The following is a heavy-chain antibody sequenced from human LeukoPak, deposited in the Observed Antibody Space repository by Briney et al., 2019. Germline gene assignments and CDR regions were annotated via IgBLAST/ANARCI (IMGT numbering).Heavy chain of an antibody. D-gene: IGHD6-19*01. V-gene: IGHV4-38-2*01. J-gene: IGHJ6*03. CDR2: IYHSGST. CDR3: ARHRRQWLAYYYYYYMDV. CDR1: GYSISSGYY. Sequence: SETLSLTCAVSGYSISSGYYWGWIRQPPAKGLEWVGSIYHSGSTYYNPSLKSRVTISVDTSKNQFSLKLSSVTAADTAVYYCARHRRQWLAYYYYYYMDVWGKGTTVTVSS.